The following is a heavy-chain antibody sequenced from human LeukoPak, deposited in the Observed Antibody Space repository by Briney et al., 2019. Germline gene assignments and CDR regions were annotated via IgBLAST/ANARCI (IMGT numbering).Heavy chain of an antibody. V-gene: IGHV3-23*01. CDR3: AKARKQWLVSGWFDP. Sequence: GGSLRLSCAASGFTFSSYAMSWVRQAPGKGLEWVSAISGSGGSTYYADSVKGRFTISRDNSKNTLYLQMNSLRAEDTAVYYCAKARKQWLVSGWFDPWGQGTLVTVSS. D-gene: IGHD6-19*01. CDR1: GFTFSSYA. J-gene: IGHJ5*02. CDR2: ISGSGGST.